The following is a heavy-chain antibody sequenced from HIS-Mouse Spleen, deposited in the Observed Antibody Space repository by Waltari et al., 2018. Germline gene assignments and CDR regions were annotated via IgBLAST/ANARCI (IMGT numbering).Heavy chain of an antibody. CDR2: ISYDGSNK. CDR3: AKVNSGSYYFDY. J-gene: IGHJ4*02. V-gene: IGHV3-30*18. D-gene: IGHD1-26*01. CDR1: GFTFSSYG. Sequence: QVQLVESGGGVVQPGRSLRLSCAASGFTFSSYGMHWVRQAQGKGLEWVAVISYDGSNKYYADSVKGRFTISRDNSKNTLYLQMNSLRAEDTAVYYCAKVNSGSYYFDYWGQGTLVTVSS.